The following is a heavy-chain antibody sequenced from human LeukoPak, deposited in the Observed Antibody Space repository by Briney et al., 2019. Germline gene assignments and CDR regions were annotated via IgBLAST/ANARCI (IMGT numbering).Heavy chain of an antibody. CDR2: ISQSGNT. J-gene: IGHJ6*03. Sequence: SETLSLTCAGDSLSGSSVTWVRQPPGKGLEWIGGISQSGNTNYSPSLKSRLTMSIDTSKSQISLNLSSATTADTAVYFCARGILRYDWTDSDVRAFHYYYYMDVWGPGVTVIVSS. CDR1: DSLSGSS. D-gene: IGHD1-20*01. V-gene: IGHV4-34*01. CDR3: ARGILRYDWTDSDVRAFHYYYYMDV.